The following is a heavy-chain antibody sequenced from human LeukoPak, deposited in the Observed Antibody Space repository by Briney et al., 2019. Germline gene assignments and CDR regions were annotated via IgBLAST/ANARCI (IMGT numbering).Heavy chain of an antibody. CDR1: GFTFGDYA. D-gene: IGHD1-1*01. Sequence: GGSLRLSCTASGFTFGDYAMSWIRQAPGKGLEWVAFIRSKAYGETADYAASVKGRFTISRDDSKAIAYLQMNSLKTEDTAVYHCTRDRGAYNLYDYWGQGTLVTVSS. CDR3: TRDRGAYNLYDY. V-gene: IGHV3-49*03. CDR2: IRSKAYGETA. J-gene: IGHJ4*02.